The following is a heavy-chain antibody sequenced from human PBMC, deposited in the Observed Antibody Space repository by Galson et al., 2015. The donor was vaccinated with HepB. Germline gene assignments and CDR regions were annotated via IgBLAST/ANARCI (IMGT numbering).Heavy chain of an antibody. CDR1: GYTFTPYA. CDR3: TRGGRGGSGKGYYGMDV. D-gene: IGHD3-10*01. Sequence: SVKVSCKASGYTFTPYALHWVRQAPGQRLEWMGWLNAGTDNTRYSRQFQGRVTIATNTSANTAYMELKSLRSEDTAVYYCTRGGRGGSGKGYYGMDVWGQGTTVTVSS. CDR2: LNAGTDNT. V-gene: IGHV1-3*01. J-gene: IGHJ6*02.